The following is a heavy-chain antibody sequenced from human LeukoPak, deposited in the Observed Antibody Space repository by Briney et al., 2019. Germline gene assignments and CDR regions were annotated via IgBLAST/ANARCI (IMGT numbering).Heavy chain of an antibody. CDR2: ISGSGGST. J-gene: IGHJ4*02. CDR3: ARDRVVGATYYFGY. D-gene: IGHD1-26*01. CDR1: GFPFSTYA. V-gene: IGHV3-23*01. Sequence: QPGGSLRLSRAASGFPFSTYALSWVRQAPGKGLKWVSAISGSGGSTYYADSVKGRFTISRDNSKNTLYLQMNSLRAEDTAVYYCARDRVVGATYYFGYWGQGTLVTVSS.